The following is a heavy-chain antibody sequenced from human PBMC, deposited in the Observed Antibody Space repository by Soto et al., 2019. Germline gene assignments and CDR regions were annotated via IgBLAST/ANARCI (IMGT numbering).Heavy chain of an antibody. CDR3: ARGVPYSYGYVSWFDP. V-gene: IGHV4-61*01. CDR2: IYYSGST. Sequence: SETLSLTCTVSGDSVSSGSYYWSWIRQPPGKGLEWIGYIYYSGSTNYNPSLKSRVTISVDTSKNQFSLKLSSVTAADTAVYYCARGVPYSYGYVSWFDPWGQGTLVTVSS. D-gene: IGHD5-18*01. J-gene: IGHJ5*02. CDR1: GDSVSSGSYY.